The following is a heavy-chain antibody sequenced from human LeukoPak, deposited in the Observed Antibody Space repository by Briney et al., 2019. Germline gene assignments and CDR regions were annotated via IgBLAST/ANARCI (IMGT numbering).Heavy chain of an antibody. V-gene: IGHV3-21*01. CDR1: GFTFSSYG. CDR3: ARAYDSSGYWYYYYGMDV. D-gene: IGHD3-22*01. J-gene: IGHJ6*02. CDR2: ISSSSSYI. Sequence: GGSLRLSCAASGFTFSSYGMNWVRQAPGKGLEWVSSISSSSSYIYYADSVKGRFTISRDNAKNSLCLQMNNLRAEDTAVYYCARAYDSSGYWYYYYGMDVWGQGTTVTVSS.